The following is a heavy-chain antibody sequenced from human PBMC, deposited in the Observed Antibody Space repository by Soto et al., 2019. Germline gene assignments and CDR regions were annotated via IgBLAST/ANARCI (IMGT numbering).Heavy chain of an antibody. J-gene: IGHJ4*02. CDR1: GGPISSYY. CDR3: ARGSAVVIPRNFDY. V-gene: IGHV4-59*01. CDR2: IYYSGST. Sequence: PSETLSLTCTVSGGPISSYYWSWIRQPPGKGLEWIGYIYYSGSTNYNPSLKSRVTISVDTSKNQFSLKLSSVTAADTAVYYCARGSAVVIPRNFDYWGQGTLVTVSS. D-gene: IGHD3-22*01.